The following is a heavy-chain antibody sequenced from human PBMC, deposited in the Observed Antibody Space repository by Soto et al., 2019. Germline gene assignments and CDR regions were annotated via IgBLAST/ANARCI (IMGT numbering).Heavy chain of an antibody. Sequence: PGGSLRLSCAASGFIFRSYGMHWVRQAPGKGLEWVAVIWYDGSNTYYADPVKGRFTISRDNSKNTLFLQMNSLRAEDTAVYYCARVLYYDSRGRNPYYYGMDVWGQGTTVTVSS. D-gene: IGHD3-22*01. J-gene: IGHJ6*02. CDR3: ARVLYYDSRGRNPYYYGMDV. CDR1: GFIFRSYG. CDR2: IWYDGSNT. V-gene: IGHV3-33*01.